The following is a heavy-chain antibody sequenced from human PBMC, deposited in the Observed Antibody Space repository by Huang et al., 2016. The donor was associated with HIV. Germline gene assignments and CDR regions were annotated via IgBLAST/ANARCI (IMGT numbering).Heavy chain of an antibody. CDR3: ARLYGSGNYLAY. J-gene: IGHJ4*02. Sequence: QVQLVQSGSELKKPGASVKVSCKSSGYTFTGYGRNLVGQAPGQGLDWMGSNNTKIWNPTYAQGFTGRFVFSVATSVSTTYLQISSLKAEDTALYYCARLYGSGNYLAYWGQGTLVTVSS. V-gene: IGHV7-4-1*02. CDR2: NNTKIWNP. D-gene: IGHD3-10*01. CDR1: GYTFTGYG.